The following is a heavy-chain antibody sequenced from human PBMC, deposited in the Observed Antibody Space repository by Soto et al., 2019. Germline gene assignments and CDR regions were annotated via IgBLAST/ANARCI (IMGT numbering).Heavy chain of an antibody. CDR3: ARSGVVAAGGMDV. CDR2: IIPIFTQT. CDR1: GYTFTIYT. J-gene: IGHJ6*02. V-gene: IGHV1-69*02. Sequence: QVQLVQSGAEVKKPGSSVKVSCKSSGYTFTIYTVTWVRQAPGQGLEWMGRIIPIFTQTNYAQKFQDRVTMTADKSTSTVYMEMSVMRYEDTDGYYCARSGVVAAGGMDVWGQGTTVTVS. D-gene: IGHD3-3*01.